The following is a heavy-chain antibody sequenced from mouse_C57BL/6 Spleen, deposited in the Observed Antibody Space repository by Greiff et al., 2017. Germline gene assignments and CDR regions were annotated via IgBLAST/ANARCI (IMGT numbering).Heavy chain of an antibody. J-gene: IGHJ1*03. CDR1: GYTFTSYW. Sequence: QVQLQQPGAELVKPGASVKLSCKASGYTFTSYWMQWVKQRPGQGLEWIGEIDPSDSYTNYNQKFKGKATLTVDKSSSTAYMQLSSLTSEDSAVYYCARGGTRNWYFDVWGTGTTVTVSS. D-gene: IGHD4-1*01. CDR2: IDPSDSYT. CDR3: ARGGTRNWYFDV. V-gene: IGHV1-50*01.